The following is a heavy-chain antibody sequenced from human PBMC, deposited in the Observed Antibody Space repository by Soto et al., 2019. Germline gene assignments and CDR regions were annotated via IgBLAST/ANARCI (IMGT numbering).Heavy chain of an antibody. CDR1: GYSFTDYH. J-gene: IGHJ6*02. V-gene: IGHV1-2*04. D-gene: IGHD2-8*01. CDR3: ARGDSTDCSNGVCSFFYNHDMDV. CDR2: INPQSCGT. Sequence: QVQLVQSGAEVKKPGASVKVSCKASGYSFTDYHIHWVRQAPGQGLEWLGRINPQSCGTRTAQKFQGWVTMTPATSSSTASMELTRLTSDDTAIYYCARGDSTDCSNGVCSFFYNHDMDVWGQGTTVTVSS.